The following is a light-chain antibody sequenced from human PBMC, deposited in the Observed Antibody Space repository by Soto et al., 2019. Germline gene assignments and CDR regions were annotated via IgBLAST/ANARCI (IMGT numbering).Light chain of an antibody. CDR1: QTVGRNY. J-gene: IGKJ4*01. V-gene: IGKV3-20*01. Sequence: EIVLTQSPGTLSLSPGERATLSCRASQTVGRNYLAWYQQKPGQTPRLLIHGASNRATGIPDRISGSGSETDFTLIISRQEPEDFAVYYCQQYASSPLTFGGGTKVEIK. CDR3: QQYASSPLT. CDR2: GAS.